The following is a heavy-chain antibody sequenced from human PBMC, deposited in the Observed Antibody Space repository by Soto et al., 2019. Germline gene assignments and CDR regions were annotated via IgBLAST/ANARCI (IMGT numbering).Heavy chain of an antibody. CDR1: GGSISSYY. V-gene: IGHV4-59*01. CDR2: IYYSGST. J-gene: IGHJ4*02. D-gene: IGHD3-16*02. CDR3: ARGSDDYIWGSYRTFDY. Sequence: PSETLSLTCTVSGGSISSYYWSWIRQPPGKGLEWIGYIYYSGSTNYNPSLKSRVTISVDTSKNQFSLKLSSVTAADTAVYYCARGSDDYIWGSYRTFDYWGQGTQVTVSS.